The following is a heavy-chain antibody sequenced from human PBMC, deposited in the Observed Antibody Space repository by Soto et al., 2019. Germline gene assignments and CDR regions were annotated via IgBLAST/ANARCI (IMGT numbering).Heavy chain of an antibody. Sequence: SETLSLTCTVSGGSISSSSYYWGWIRQPPGKGLEWIGSIYYSGSTYYNPSLKSRVTISVDTSKNQFSLKLSSVTAADTAVYYCASPQWLDNEWGQGTLVTVSS. V-gene: IGHV4-39*01. CDR3: ASPQWLDNE. D-gene: IGHD6-19*01. CDR2: IYYSGST. J-gene: IGHJ4*02. CDR1: GGSISSSSYY.